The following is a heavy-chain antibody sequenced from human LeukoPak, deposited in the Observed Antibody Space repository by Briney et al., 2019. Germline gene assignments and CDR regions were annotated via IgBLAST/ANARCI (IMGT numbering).Heavy chain of an antibody. D-gene: IGHD1-26*01. J-gene: IGHJ4*02. V-gene: IGHV3-21*01. CDR3: ARDGSPNYGYYAFFDN. CDR1: GFTFSGHS. Sequence: GGSLRLSCATSGFTFSGHSMSWVRQAPGKGLEWVSSITSTATHTYYADSVKGRFTISRDNAKNSLILQTSSLTVADTGIYYCARDGSPNYGYYAFFDNWGPGTLVTVSS. CDR2: ITSTATHT.